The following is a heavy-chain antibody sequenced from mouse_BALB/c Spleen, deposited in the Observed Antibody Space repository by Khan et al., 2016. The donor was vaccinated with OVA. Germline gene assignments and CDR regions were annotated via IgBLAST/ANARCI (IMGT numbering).Heavy chain of an antibody. D-gene: IGHD2-10*01. CDR2: INTYTGEP. Sequence: QIQLVQSGPELKKPGETVKISCKASGYTFTNYGMNWVKQSPGKALKWMGWINTYTGEPTYADDFKGRFAFSLETSASTAYLQINNLKNEDTATYDGARPPYCSYTLDYWGQGTSVTVSS. V-gene: IGHV9-3-1*01. J-gene: IGHJ4*01. CDR1: GYTFTNYG. CDR3: ARPPYCSYTLDY.